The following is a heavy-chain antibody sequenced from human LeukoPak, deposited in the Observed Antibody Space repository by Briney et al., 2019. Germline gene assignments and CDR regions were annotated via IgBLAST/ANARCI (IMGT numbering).Heavy chain of an antibody. Sequence: ASVKVSCKASGYTFTGYYMHWVRQAPGQGLEWMGWINPNSGGTNYAQKFQGRVTMTRDTSISTAYMELSRLRSDDTAVYYCARSLESGSYNYSYYYGMDVWGQGTTVTVSS. CDR2: INPNSGGT. J-gene: IGHJ6*02. CDR1: GYTFTGYY. V-gene: IGHV1-2*02. D-gene: IGHD1-26*01. CDR3: ARSLESGSYNYSYYYGMDV.